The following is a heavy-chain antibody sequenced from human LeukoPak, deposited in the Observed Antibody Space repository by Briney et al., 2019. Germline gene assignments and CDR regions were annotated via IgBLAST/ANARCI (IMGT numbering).Heavy chain of an antibody. CDR1: GGSFSGYY. Sequence: SETLPLTCAVYGGSFSGYYWSWVRQPPGKGLEWIGEINHSGSTNYNPSLKSRVTISVDTSKNQFSLKLSSVTAADTAVYYCARDQSSDGAANYFDYWGQGTLVTVSS. V-gene: IGHV4-34*01. CDR3: ARDQSSDGAANYFDY. D-gene: IGHD6-13*01. J-gene: IGHJ4*02. CDR2: INHSGST.